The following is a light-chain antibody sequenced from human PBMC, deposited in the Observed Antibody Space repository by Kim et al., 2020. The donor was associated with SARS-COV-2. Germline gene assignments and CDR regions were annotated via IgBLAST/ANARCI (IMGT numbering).Light chain of an antibody. CDR3: QVWDSSSDHPYV. CDR2: DDS. J-gene: IGLJ1*01. V-gene: IGLV3-21*03. Sequence: PGKTARISCGGNNIGSKSVHWYQQKPGQAPVLVVYDDSDRPSGIPERFSGSNSGNTATLTISRVEAGDEADYYCQVWDSSSDHPYVFGTGTKVTVL. CDR1: NIGSKS.